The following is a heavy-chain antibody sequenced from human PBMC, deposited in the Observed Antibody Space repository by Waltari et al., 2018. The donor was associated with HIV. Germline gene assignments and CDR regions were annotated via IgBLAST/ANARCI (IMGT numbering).Heavy chain of an antibody. V-gene: IGHV3-11*05. D-gene: IGHD4-17*01. J-gene: IGHJ3*02. CDR1: GLTYSDYY. CDR2: IAVSSAYT. CDR3: ARVARGLRQGTFDI. Sequence: QVHLVESGGDLVKPGGSLRLSCVASGLTYSDYYMTWIRQAPGKRLEGVSYIAVSSAYTNYGDSVKGRFTMSRDDAKKSLFLQMNSLRPEDTAVYYCARVARGLRQGTFDIWGQGTMVTVSS.